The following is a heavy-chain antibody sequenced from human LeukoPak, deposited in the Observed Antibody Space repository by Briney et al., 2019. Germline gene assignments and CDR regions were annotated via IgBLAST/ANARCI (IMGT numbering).Heavy chain of an antibody. CDR3: ARDTAMVTYWFDP. Sequence: DSVKVSCKASGYTFTGYYMHWVRQAPGQGLEWMGWINPNSGGTNYAQKFQGRVTMTRDTSITTAYMELNRLRSDDTAVYYCARDTAMVTYWFDPWGQGTLVTVSS. CDR2: INPNSGGT. V-gene: IGHV1-2*02. D-gene: IGHD5-18*01. CDR1: GYTFTGYY. J-gene: IGHJ5*02.